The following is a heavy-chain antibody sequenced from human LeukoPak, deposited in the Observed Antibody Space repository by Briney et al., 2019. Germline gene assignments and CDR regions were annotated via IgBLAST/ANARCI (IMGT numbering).Heavy chain of an antibody. CDR2: IYYSGST. Sequence: PSETLSLTCTVSGGSISSYYWSWIRQPPGKGLEWIGYIYYSGSTNYNPSFKSRVTISVDTSKNQFSLKLSSVTAADTAVYYCARYISGISQVFDYWGQGTLVTVSS. J-gene: IGHJ4*02. CDR3: ARYISGISQVFDY. CDR1: GGSISSYY. D-gene: IGHD1-20*01. V-gene: IGHV4-59*01.